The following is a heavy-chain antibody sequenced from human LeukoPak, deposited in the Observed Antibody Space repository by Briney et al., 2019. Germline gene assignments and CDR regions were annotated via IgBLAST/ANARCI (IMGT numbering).Heavy chain of an antibody. V-gene: IGHV3-23*01. J-gene: IGHJ4*02. D-gene: IGHD2-2*01. CDR3: VKGYCSSASCRVDY. Sequence: GGSLRLSCAVSGFTLSNYAMSWVRQAPGKGLEWVSILSGDGARTYYADSVKGRFTISRDLSKNTLYLQMNSLRAEDMALYYCVKGYCSSASCRVDYWGQGTLVTVSS. CDR1: GFTLSNYA. CDR2: LSGDGART.